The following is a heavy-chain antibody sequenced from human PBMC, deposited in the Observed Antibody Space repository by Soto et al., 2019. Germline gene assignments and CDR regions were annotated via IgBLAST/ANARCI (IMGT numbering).Heavy chain of an antibody. CDR1: GYTFTSYG. CDR2: ISAYNGNT. CDR3: ARWGWGGTMVRSNGMDV. Sequence: GASVKVSCKASGYTFTSYGISWVRQAPGQGLEWMGWISAYNGNTNYAQKLQGRVTMTTDTSTSTAYMELRSLRSDDTAVYYCARWGWGGTMVRSNGMDVWGQGTLVTVSS. J-gene: IGHJ6*02. D-gene: IGHD3-10*01. V-gene: IGHV1-18*04.